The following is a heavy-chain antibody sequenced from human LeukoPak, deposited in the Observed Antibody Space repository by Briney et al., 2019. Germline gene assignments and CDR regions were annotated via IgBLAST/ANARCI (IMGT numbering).Heavy chain of an antibody. Sequence: GGSLRLSCAASGFTFRNYAMAWFRQAPGKGLEWVSAISGSGANRYFADSVKGRFTISRDNSRNALYLQMNSLRAEDTAVYFCARQVGPDYWGQGTLVTVSS. J-gene: IGHJ4*02. CDR2: ISGSGANR. V-gene: IGHV3-23*01. CDR1: GFTFRNYA. CDR3: ARQVGPDY.